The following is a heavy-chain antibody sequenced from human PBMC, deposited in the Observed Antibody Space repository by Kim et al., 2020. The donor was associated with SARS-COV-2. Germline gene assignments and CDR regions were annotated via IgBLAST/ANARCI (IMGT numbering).Heavy chain of an antibody. CDR3: TRSAYYFDY. Sequence: GGSLRLSCAASGFTFSGSTMHWVRQASGKGLEWVGRIRSKADSYATAYTASVKGRFTLSRDDSKNTAYLHMNSLKTEDTAVYYCTRSAYYFDYWGQGTLVTVSS. CDR1: GFTFSGST. V-gene: IGHV3-73*01. J-gene: IGHJ4*02. CDR2: IRSKADSYAT.